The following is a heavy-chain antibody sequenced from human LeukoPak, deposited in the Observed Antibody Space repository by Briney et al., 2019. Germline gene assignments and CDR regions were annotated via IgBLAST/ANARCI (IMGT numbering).Heavy chain of an antibody. CDR2: INPYSGDT. CDR3: ASSDFEMATIPDYYMDV. J-gene: IGHJ6*03. CDR1: GYTFTGYH. D-gene: IGHD5-24*01. V-gene: IGHV1-2*06. Sequence: ASVKVSCKASGYTFTGYHIHWVRQAPGQGLEWMGRINPYSGDTNFAQKFQGRVTMTGDTSISTAYMELSRLRSDDTAVYYCASSDFEMATIPDYYMDVWGKGTTVTVSS.